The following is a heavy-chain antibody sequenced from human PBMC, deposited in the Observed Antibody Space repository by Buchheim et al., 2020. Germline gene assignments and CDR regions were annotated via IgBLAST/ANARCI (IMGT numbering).Heavy chain of an antibody. CDR2: ISYDGSNK. D-gene: IGHD2/OR15-2a*01. CDR1: GFTFSSYA. Sequence: QVQLVESGGGVVQPGRSLRLSCAASGFTFSSYAMHWVRQAPGKGLEWVAVISYDGSNKYYADSVKVRFTISRDNSKYTLYLQMNSLRAEDTAVYYCARDLVLVRVTDLDYWGQGTL. J-gene: IGHJ4*02. V-gene: IGHV3-30-3*01. CDR3: ARDLVLVRVTDLDY.